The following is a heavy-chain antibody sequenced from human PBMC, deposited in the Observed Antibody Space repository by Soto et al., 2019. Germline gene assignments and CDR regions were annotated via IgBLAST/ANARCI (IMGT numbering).Heavy chain of an antibody. Sequence: EVQLVESGGGLVQPGGSLRLSCAASGFTFSTYWMNRVRQAPGKGLEWVANIKEDGREEYYVDSVKGRFTISRDNAKNSLFLDMNSLRGEDTAVYYCARDWGAPGRGSAFGYYYHFGMDVWGQGTTVTVPS. CDR1: GFTFSTYW. CDR3: ARDWGAPGRGSAFGYYYHFGMDV. V-gene: IGHV3-7*05. D-gene: IGHD3-16*01. CDR2: IKEDGREE. J-gene: IGHJ6*02.